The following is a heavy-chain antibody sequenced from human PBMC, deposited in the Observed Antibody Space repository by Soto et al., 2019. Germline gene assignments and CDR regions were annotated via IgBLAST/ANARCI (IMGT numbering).Heavy chain of an antibody. V-gene: IGHV3-15*07. CDR3: TTDSHFTMKLVRFDY. Sequence: EVQLVESGGGLVEPGGSPRLSCAASGFTFTTAGINWVRQAPGKGLEWVGRIKSKIDGGTTDFAAPVKGRFAISRDDSRNMVYFQMNSLEIEDTAVYYCTTDSHFTMKLVRFDYWGLGTLVTVSS. J-gene: IGHJ4*01. D-gene: IGHD3-22*01. CDR1: GFTFTTAG. CDR2: IKSKIDGGTT.